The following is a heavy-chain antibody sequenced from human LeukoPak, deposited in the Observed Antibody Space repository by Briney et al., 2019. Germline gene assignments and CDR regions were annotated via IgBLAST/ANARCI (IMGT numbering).Heavy chain of an antibody. D-gene: IGHD6-19*01. Sequence: SETLSLICTTSGVSISRFFWAWVRPPPGKGLEWIGTISSGVPTYFNPSLKSRVTISVDTSKNAFSLNLTSVTAADTAVYYCVQTTGWPGFDYWGQGILVSVSS. CDR2: ISSGVPT. CDR1: GVSISRFF. V-gene: IGHV4-4*09. J-gene: IGHJ4*02. CDR3: VQTTGWPGFDY.